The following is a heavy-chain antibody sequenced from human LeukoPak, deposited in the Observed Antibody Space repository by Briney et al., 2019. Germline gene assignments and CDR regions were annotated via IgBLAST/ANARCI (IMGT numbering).Heavy chain of an antibody. J-gene: IGHJ4*02. D-gene: IGHD3-22*01. CDR3: ARHGDLGYYDSSGYWGK. V-gene: IGHV5-51*01. CDR1: GYPFTSYW. Sequence: GESLRISCQGFGYPFTSYWIGWVRQMPGKGLEWMGIIYAGDSDTRYSPSFQGQITISADKSISTAYLQWSSLKASDTAMYYCARHGDLGYYDSSGYWGKWGQGTLVTVSS. CDR2: IYAGDSDT.